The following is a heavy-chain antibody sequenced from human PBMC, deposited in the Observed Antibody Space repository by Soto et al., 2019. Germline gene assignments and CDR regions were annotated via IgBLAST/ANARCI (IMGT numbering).Heavy chain of an antibody. CDR1: GYSFTSYW. V-gene: IGHV5-10-1*01. Sequence: PGESLKISCKGSGYSFTSYWITWARQMPGKGLEWMGRIDPSDSYTNYSPSFQGHVTISADKSISTAYLQWSSLKASDTAMYYCARLPLAAAYSDANSWGQGTLVTVPQ. J-gene: IGHJ4*02. D-gene: IGHD6-25*01. CDR2: IDPSDSYT. CDR3: ARLPLAAAYSDANS.